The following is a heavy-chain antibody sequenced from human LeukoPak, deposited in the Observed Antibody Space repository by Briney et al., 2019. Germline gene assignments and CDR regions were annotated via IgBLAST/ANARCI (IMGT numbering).Heavy chain of an antibody. J-gene: IGHJ6*04. CDR2: ISSSSSYI. D-gene: IGHD3-10*02. Sequence: GGSLRLSCAGAGFTFSSYSMNWVRQAPGKGLEWVSSISSSSSYIYYADSVKGRFTISRDNAKNSLYLQMNSLRAEDTAVYYCAELGITMIGGVWGKGTTVTISS. V-gene: IGHV3-21*01. CDR1: GFTFSSYS. CDR3: AELGITMIGGV.